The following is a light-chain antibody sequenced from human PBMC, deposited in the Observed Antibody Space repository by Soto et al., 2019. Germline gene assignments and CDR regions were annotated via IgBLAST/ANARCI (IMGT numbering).Light chain of an antibody. CDR2: GAS. CDR3: QQYNNWPPLT. V-gene: IGKV3-15*01. J-gene: IGKJ4*01. CDR1: QSVNSN. Sequence: EIVMTQSPATLSVSPGERATLSCRASQSVNSNLAWYRQKPGQAPTLLIYGASTRATGIPARFSGSGSGTEFTLTISSLQSEDFAVYYCQQYNNWPPLTFGGGTKVEIK.